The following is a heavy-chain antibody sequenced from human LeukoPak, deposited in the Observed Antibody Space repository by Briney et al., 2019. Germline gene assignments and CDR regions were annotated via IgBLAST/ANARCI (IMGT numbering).Heavy chain of an antibody. Sequence: LRLSCAASGFTFSSYAMSWVRQHPGKGLEWIGYTYYSGSTYYNPSLKSRVTVSADTSKNQFSLKLRSVTAADTAVYYCARVTRTFYDILTGRSREGRFDYWGQGTLVTVSS. V-gene: IGHV4-31*02. D-gene: IGHD3-9*01. J-gene: IGHJ4*02. CDR2: TYYSGST. CDR1: GFTFSSYA. CDR3: ARVTRTFYDILTGRSREGRFDY.